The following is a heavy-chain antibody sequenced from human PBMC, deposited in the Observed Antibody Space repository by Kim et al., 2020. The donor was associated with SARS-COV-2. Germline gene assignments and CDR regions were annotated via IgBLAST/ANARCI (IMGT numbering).Heavy chain of an antibody. CDR1: GYTFTSYG. CDR2: ISAYNGNT. V-gene: IGHV1-18*01. J-gene: IGHJ4*02. CDR3: ARAVPREGIAAAGTRFFISYFDY. Sequence: ASVKVSCKASGYTFTSYGISWVRQAPGQGLEWMGWISAYNGNTNYAQKLQGRVTMTTDTSTSTAYMELRSLRSDDTAVYYCARAVPREGIAAAGTRFFISYFDYWGQGTLVTVSS. D-gene: IGHD6-13*01.